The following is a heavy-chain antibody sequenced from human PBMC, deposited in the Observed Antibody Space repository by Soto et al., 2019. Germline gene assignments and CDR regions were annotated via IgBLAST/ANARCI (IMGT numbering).Heavy chain of an antibody. CDR1: GDTFSFYS. Sequence: QVQLVQSGAEVKRPGSSVKVSCKASGDTFSFYSINWVRQAPGLGLEWMGRVNPILSMSNYAQRFQGRVTMTADKSTSTAYMELSGLRSEDSAMSYCATSYGSGYRAFDYWGQGALVTVSS. CDR2: VNPILSMS. CDR3: ATSYGSGYRAFDY. V-gene: IGHV1-69*04. D-gene: IGHD3-10*01. J-gene: IGHJ4*02.